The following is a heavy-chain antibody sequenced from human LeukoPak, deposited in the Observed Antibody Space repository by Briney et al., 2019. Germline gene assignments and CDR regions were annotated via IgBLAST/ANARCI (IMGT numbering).Heavy chain of an antibody. J-gene: IGHJ4*02. V-gene: IGHV4-34*01. D-gene: IGHD1-26*01. CDR2: INHSGST. Sequence: SETLSLTCAVYGGSFSGYYWSWIRQPPGKGLEWIGEINHSGSTNYNPSLKSRVTISVDTSKYQFSLKLSSVTAADTAVYYCARKLRRGRNFDYWGQGTLVTVSS. CDR1: GGSFSGYY. CDR3: ARKLRRGRNFDY.